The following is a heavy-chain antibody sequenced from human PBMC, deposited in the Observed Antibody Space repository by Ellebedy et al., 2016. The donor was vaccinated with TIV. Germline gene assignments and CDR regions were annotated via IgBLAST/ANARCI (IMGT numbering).Heavy chain of an antibody. J-gene: IGHJ4*02. D-gene: IGHD1-26*01. V-gene: IGHV3-21*01. CDR2: ISSSSTYI. Sequence: GESLKISCAASGFTFSNYSMNWVRQAPGKGLEWVSSISSSSTYIYYAYSVKGRFTMSRDNAKNSLYLQMNSLRADDTAVYYCAREPSSGTYPFDYWGQGTLVTVSS. CDR3: AREPSSGTYPFDY. CDR1: GFTFSNYS.